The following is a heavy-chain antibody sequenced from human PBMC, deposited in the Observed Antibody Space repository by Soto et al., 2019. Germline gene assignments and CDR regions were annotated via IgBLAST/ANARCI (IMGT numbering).Heavy chain of an antibody. Sequence: GGSLRLSCAASGFTFSSFEMNWFRQAPGKGLEWVSYINSGGTNRYYADSVKGRFTISRDDAKNSLFLQMNSLRSEDTAIYYCARGINWFDPWGQGTLVTVSS. J-gene: IGHJ5*02. CDR1: GFTFSSFE. CDR3: ARGINWFDP. CDR2: INSGGTNR. V-gene: IGHV3-48*03.